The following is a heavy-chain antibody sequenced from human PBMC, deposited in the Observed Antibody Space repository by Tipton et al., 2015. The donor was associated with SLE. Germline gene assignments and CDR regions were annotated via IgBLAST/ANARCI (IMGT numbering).Heavy chain of an antibody. J-gene: IGHJ4*02. D-gene: IGHD6-13*01. V-gene: IGHV4-61*09. CDR3: ARVERAARGFDY. CDR2: IYTSGST. CDR1: GGSISSGSYH. Sequence: LRLSCTVSGGSISSGSYHWSWIRQPAGKGLEWIGHIYTSGSTNYNPSLKSRVTISVDTSKNQFSLKLRSVTAADTAVYYCARVERAARGFDYWGQGTLVTVSS.